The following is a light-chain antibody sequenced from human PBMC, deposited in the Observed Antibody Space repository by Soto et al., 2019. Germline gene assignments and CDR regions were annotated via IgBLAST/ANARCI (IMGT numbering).Light chain of an antibody. J-gene: IGKJ1*01. CDR1: QSVGNY. V-gene: IGKV1-39*01. CDR3: QQTYNTPWT. Sequence: DIQMTQSPSSLSASVGDRVTITCRASQSVGNYLNWYQQKPGKAPNLLIYAASSLQSGVPSKFRGSGSGTDFTLTISTLQPEDFATYYCQQTYNTPWTFGQGTKVEVK. CDR2: AAS.